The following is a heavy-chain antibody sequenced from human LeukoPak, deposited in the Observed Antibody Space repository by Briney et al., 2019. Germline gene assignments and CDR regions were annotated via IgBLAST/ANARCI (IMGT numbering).Heavy chain of an antibody. J-gene: IGHJ4*02. D-gene: IGHD3-10*01. CDR3: AGDFGW. Sequence: PGESLRLSCATSGFTFSSFSMNWVRQAPGKGLEWVSSISGNSDYIYYGDSVKGRFSISRDNAKNSVYLQMNSLRVEDTAVYYCAGDFGWWGQGTLVTVSS. CDR2: ISGNSDYI. CDR1: GFTFSSFS. V-gene: IGHV3-21*01.